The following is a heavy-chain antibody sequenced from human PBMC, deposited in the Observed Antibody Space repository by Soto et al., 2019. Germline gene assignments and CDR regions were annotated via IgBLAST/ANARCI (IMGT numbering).Heavy chain of an antibody. V-gene: IGHV4-61*01. CDR3: ARDDATHGDYLLN. J-gene: IGHJ4*02. CDR2: IYNSGST. D-gene: IGHD4-17*01. CDR1: GGSVGSGTYY. Sequence: QVRLQESGPGLVKPSETLSLTCTVSGGSVGSGTYYWSWIRQPPGKGLEWIGYIYNSGSTNYNPSLKSRVTISVDTSKNQFSLKLSSVTAADTAVYYCARDDATHGDYLLNWGQGTLVTVSS.